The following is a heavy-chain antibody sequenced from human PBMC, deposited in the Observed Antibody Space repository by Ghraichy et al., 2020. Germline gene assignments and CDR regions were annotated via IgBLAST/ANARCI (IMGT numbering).Heavy chain of an antibody. CDR1: GGSVSSGSFY. D-gene: IGHD6-13*01. CDR2: ISYGGTT. J-gene: IGHJ1*01. V-gene: IGHV4-39*02. CDR3: ARRRAAAGGGNDYFQD. Sequence: SETLSLTCSVSGGSVSSGSFYWAWLRQPPGKGLEWIGSISYGGTTYYNPSLKRRVTMSVDTCKNNFSLKLNSVTAADTAVYYCARRRAAAGGGNDYFQDWGQGTLVTVSS.